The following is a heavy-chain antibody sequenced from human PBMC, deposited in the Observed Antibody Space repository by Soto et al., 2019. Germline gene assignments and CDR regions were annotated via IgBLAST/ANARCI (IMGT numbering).Heavy chain of an antibody. CDR3: EKCVTHCYLNY. Sequence: PGGSLRLSCEASGFTFSSFAMTWVRQAPGKGLEWVSAISPGTGSTYYADSVKGRFTISRDNSKNTLYLQMNTLRAEDTAIYYCEKCVTHCYLNYWGQGTMVTVYS. CDR1: GFTFSSFA. CDR2: ISPGTGST. J-gene: IGHJ4*01. V-gene: IGHV3-23*01. D-gene: IGHD2-21*02.